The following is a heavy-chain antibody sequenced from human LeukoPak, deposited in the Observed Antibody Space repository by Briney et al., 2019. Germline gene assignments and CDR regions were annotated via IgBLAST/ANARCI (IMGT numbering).Heavy chain of an antibody. CDR1: GGSISSGGYS. J-gene: IGHJ5*02. Sequence: SQTLSLTCAVSGGSISSGGYSWSWIRQPPGKGLEWIGYIYHSGSTYYNPSLESRVTISVDRSKNQFSLKLSSVTAADTAVYYCARAHCSGGSCYSIRFDPWGQGTLVTVSS. D-gene: IGHD2-15*01. CDR3: ARAHCSGGSCYSIRFDP. V-gene: IGHV4-30-2*01. CDR2: IYHSGST.